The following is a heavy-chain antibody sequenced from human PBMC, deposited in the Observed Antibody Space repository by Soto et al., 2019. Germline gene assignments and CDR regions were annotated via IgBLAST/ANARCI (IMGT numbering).Heavy chain of an antibody. CDR2: ISWNSGTI. J-gene: IGHJ6*02. V-gene: IGHV3-9*01. CDR3: AKSTGGTANGMGV. CDR1: GFSFDDYA. Sequence: EVQVVESGGGLVQPGRSLRLSCAASGFSFDDYAMHWVRQAPGKGLEWVSGISWNSGTIGYADSVKGRFTISRDNAKNSLYLQMNSLIAEETALYYCAKSTGGTANGMGVWGQGTTVTVSS. D-gene: IGHD2-8*02.